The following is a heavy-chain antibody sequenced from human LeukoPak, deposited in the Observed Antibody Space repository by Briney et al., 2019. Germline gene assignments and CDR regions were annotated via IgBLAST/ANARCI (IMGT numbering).Heavy chain of an antibody. J-gene: IGHJ5*02. Sequence: GGSLRLSCAASGFTSSSYSMNWVRQAPGKGLEWVSSISSSSSYIYYADSVKGRFTISRDNAKNSLYLQMNSLRAEDTAVYYCARDNDYSLNWFDPWGQGTLVTVSS. CDR2: ISSSSSYI. CDR1: GFTSSSYS. D-gene: IGHD4-11*01. V-gene: IGHV3-21*01. CDR3: ARDNDYSLNWFDP.